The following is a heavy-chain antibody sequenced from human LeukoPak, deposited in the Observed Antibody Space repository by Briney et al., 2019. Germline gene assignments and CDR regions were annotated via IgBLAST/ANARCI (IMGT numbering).Heavy chain of an antibody. D-gene: IGHD2-2*01. Sequence: PTETLSLTCTVSGYSISSGYYWCWIRQPPGRGLEWIGSIYHSGSTYYNPSLKSRVTISVDTSKNQFSLKLSSVTAADTAVYYCARDLLLVVVPAAIEDWFDPWGQGTLVTVSS. J-gene: IGHJ5*02. CDR3: ARDLLLVVVPAAIEDWFDP. CDR1: GYSISSGYY. CDR2: IYHSGST. V-gene: IGHV4-38-2*02.